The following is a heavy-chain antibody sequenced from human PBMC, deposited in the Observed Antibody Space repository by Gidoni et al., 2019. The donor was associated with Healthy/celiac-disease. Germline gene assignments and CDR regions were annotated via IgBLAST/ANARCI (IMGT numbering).Heavy chain of an antibody. D-gene: IGHD3-22*01. CDR2: IYPGDSDT. Sequence: EVQLVQSGAEVKKPGESLKISCKGSGYSFTSYWIGWVRQMPGKGLEWMGIIYPGDSDTRYSPSFQGQVTISADKSISTAYLQWSSLKSSDTAMYYCARPAYYYDSSGYYYVTDYWGQGTLVTVSS. J-gene: IGHJ4*02. V-gene: IGHV5-51*01. CDR3: ARPAYYYDSSGYYYVTDY. CDR1: GYSFTSYW.